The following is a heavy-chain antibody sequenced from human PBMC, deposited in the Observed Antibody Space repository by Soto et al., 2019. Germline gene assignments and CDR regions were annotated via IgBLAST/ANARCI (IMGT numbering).Heavy chain of an antibody. CDR2: IIPVFGTV. Sequence: QVQLVQSGAEVKKPGSSVKVSCKASGGTLSSYVISWVRQAPGQGLEWMGGIIPVFGTVNYAQKFQGRVTITADESTTTAYMELRSLRSEDAAVYYCARAQRIQLWASGMDVWGKGTTVTVSS. V-gene: IGHV1-69*01. CDR1: GGTLSSYV. J-gene: IGHJ6*04. CDR3: ARAQRIQLWASGMDV. D-gene: IGHD5-18*01.